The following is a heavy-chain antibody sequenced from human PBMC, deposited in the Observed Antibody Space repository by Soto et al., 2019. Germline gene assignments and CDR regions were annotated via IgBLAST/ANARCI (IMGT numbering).Heavy chain of an antibody. CDR1: GHSFTSYG. D-gene: IGHD1-7*01. CDR2: ISSYSDNT. Sequence: QIQLVQSGAEVKKPGASVRVSCKASGHSFTSYGVSWVRQVPGQGLEWMGWISSYSDNTNYAQKFQGRVTMTTDASTSTAYMELGSLRPDDTAVYYCARVQNWNYAVAYWGQGTLVTVSS. CDR3: ARVQNWNYAVAY. J-gene: IGHJ4*02. V-gene: IGHV1-18*01.